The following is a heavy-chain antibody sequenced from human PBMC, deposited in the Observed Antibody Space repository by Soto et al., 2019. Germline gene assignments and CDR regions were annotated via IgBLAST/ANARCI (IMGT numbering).Heavy chain of an antibody. Sequence: PSETLSLTCTVSGGSISSYYWSWIRQPPGKGLEWIGYIYYSGSTNYNPSLKSRVTISVDTSKNQFSLKLSSVTAADTAVYYCAASISGTRIFCYYYYMDVWGKGTTVTVSS. V-gene: IGHV4-59*13. CDR2: IYYSGST. CDR3: AASISGTRIFCYYYYMDV. J-gene: IGHJ6*03. D-gene: IGHD1-7*01. CDR1: GGSISSYY.